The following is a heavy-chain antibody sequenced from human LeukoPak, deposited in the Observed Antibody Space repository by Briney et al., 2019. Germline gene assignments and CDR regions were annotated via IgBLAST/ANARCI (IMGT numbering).Heavy chain of an antibody. D-gene: IGHD3-10*01. CDR2: MYYSGSGTT. Sequence: SETLSLICSVSGGSISSNTYYWGWIRQPPGKGLEWIGSMYYSGSGTTYYNPSLKSRVIISVDTSKNQFSLKLTSVTAADTAVYYCARHSGTTGEVKFDPWGQGILVTVSS. CDR3: ARHSGTTGEVKFDP. J-gene: IGHJ5*02. V-gene: IGHV4-39*07. CDR1: GGSISSNTYY.